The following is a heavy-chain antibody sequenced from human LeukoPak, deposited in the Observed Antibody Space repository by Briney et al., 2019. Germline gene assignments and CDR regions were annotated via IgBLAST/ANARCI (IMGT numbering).Heavy chain of an antibody. Sequence: ASVKVSCKASGYTFTSYDINWVRQATGQGLEWMGWMNPNSGNTGYAQRFQGRFSMTEDTSTDTAYMELRSLRPEDTAVYYCATADKWEPLDYWGQGTLVTVSS. D-gene: IGHD1-26*01. CDR2: MNPNSGNT. J-gene: IGHJ4*02. CDR3: ATADKWEPLDY. V-gene: IGHV1-8*01. CDR1: GYTFTSYD.